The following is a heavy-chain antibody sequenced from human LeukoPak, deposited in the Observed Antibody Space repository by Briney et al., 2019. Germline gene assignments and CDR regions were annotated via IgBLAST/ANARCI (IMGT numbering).Heavy chain of an antibody. J-gene: IGHJ6*03. Sequence: ASVKVSCKASGYTFTSYAMNWVRQAPGQGLEWMGWINTNTGNPTYAQGFTGRFVFSLDTSVSTAYLQISSLKAEDTAVYYCARAPGGGYDFYYYYYYMDVWGKGPRSPSP. D-gene: IGHD5-12*01. CDR1: GYTFTSYA. CDR2: INTNTGNP. V-gene: IGHV7-4-1*02. CDR3: ARAPGGGYDFYYYYYYMDV.